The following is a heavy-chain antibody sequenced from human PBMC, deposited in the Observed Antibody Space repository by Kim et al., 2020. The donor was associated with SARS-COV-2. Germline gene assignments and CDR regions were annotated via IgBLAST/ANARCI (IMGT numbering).Heavy chain of an antibody. D-gene: IGHD3-10*01. CDR1: GFKFDDYA. CDR3: AKDFLGRGGNFGS. J-gene: IGHJ4*02. CDR2: ISGDGDST. Sequence: GGSLRLSCAASGFKFDDYAMHWVRQAPGRGLEWVSLISGDGDSTFYADSVKGRFTISRDSGKNSLYLHMNSLRTEDTALYYCAKDFLGRGGNFGSWGQGTLVTVST. V-gene: IGHV3-43*02.